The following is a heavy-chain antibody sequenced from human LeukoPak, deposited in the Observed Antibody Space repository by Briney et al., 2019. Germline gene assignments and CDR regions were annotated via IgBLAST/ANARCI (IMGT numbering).Heavy chain of an antibody. CDR2: INHSGST. CDR3: ARNMVRTLDAFDI. D-gene: IGHD3-10*01. V-gene: IGHV4-34*01. J-gene: IGHJ3*02. Sequence: SSETLSLTCAVYGGSFSGYYWSWIRQPPGKGLEWIGEINHSGSTNYNPSLKSRVTISVDTSKNQFSLKLSSVTAADTAVYYCARNMVRTLDAFDIWGQGTMVTVSS. CDR1: GGSFSGYY.